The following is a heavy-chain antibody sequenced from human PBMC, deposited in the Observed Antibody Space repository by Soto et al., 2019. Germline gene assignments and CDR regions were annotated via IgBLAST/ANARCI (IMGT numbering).Heavy chain of an antibody. J-gene: IGHJ4*02. CDR1: GGSFISGDYY. Sequence: PSETLSLTCTVSGGSFISGDYYWNWIRQHPGKGLEWIGHIYYSGHTYYNPSLKSRVAMSLDTSKNQFSLKLSSVTAADTAMYFCTRGQRNYDVLTGAYYYFDFWGLGTLVTVSS. D-gene: IGHD3-9*01. CDR3: TRGQRNYDVLTGAYYYFDF. V-gene: IGHV4-31*03. CDR2: IYYSGHT.